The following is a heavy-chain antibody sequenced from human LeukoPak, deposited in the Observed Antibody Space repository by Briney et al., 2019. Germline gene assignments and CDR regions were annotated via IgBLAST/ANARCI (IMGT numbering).Heavy chain of an antibody. CDR3: ARGANYYYGSGIGWFDP. CDR2: ISSSSSYI. D-gene: IGHD3-10*01. V-gene: IGHV3-21*01. CDR1: GFTFSSYS. J-gene: IGHJ5*02. Sequence: GGSLRLSCAAFGFTFSSYSMNWVRQAPGKGLEWVSSISSSSSYIYYADSVKGRFTISRDNAKNSLYLQMNSLRAEDTAVYYCARGANYYYGSGIGWFDPWGQGTLVTVSS.